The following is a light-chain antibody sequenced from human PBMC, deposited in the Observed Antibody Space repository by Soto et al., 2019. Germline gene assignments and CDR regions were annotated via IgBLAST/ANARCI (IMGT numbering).Light chain of an antibody. CDR3: AAWDASLNGPI. CDR2: RND. V-gene: IGLV1-47*01. J-gene: IGLJ2*01. Sequence: QSALTQPPSASGTPGQRVTISCSGSSSNIGKNFVSWYQHLPGAAPKLLIYRNDQRPSGVPDRFSGSKSGTSASLAISGLRSDDESDYYCAAWDASLNGPIFGGGTKLTVL. CDR1: SSNIGKNF.